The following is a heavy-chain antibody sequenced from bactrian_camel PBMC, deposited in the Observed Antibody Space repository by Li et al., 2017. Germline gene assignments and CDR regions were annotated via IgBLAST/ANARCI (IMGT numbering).Heavy chain of an antibody. CDR1: GYSVSTGY. CDR3: ATQTTGWAFRY. D-gene: IGHD5*01. CDR2: IDTAGAP. V-gene: IGHV3S26*01. J-gene: IGHJ6*01. Sequence: HVQLVESGGGSVQAGGSLRLSCAASGYSVSTGYMAWFRQAPGKEREGVAAIDTAGAPTYTYAVAGQFTISKDNVKITLYLQMNNLKTDDAAVYYCATQTTGWAFRYWGRGTQVTVS.